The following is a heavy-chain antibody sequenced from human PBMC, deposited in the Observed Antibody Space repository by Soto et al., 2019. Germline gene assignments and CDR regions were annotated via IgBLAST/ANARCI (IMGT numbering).Heavy chain of an antibody. CDR1: GFTFSSYW. Sequence: GGSLRLSCAASGFTFSSYWMHWVRQAPGKGLVWVSRINSDGRTTGYADSVQGRFTISRDNAKNTLYLQMSSLRAEDTAVDYFTKHDVIEGATSYYYYYILDVWGQGTPVTVSS. V-gene: IGHV3-74*01. J-gene: IGHJ6*02. CDR3: TKHDVIEGATSYYYYYILDV. CDR2: INSDGRTT. D-gene: IGHD1-26*01.